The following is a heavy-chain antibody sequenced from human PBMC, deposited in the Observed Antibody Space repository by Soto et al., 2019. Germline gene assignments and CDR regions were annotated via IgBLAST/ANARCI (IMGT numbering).Heavy chain of an antibody. J-gene: IGHJ4*02. CDR2: IDYSGST. Sequence: QLQLQESGPGLVKPSETLSLTCTVSGGSITSNSFYWGWIRQPPGKGLEWIGSIDYSGSTYYNPALRCRVTVSADTSRNQFSLELNSVNAADTAVYYCCRVGYSWGVYFDSWGQGTLGTVSS. CDR1: GGSITSNSFY. CDR3: CRVGYSWGVYFDS. V-gene: IGHV4-39*02. D-gene: IGHD5-18*01.